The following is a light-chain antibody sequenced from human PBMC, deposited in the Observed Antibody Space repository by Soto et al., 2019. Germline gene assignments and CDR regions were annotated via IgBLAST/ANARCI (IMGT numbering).Light chain of an antibody. CDR2: MAS. J-gene: IGKJ1*01. V-gene: IGKV1-5*03. CDR1: QTINRW. CDR3: QQYLSYPWT. Sequence: DIQMTQSPSTLSASVGDTVIITCRASQTINRWLAWYQQKSGKAPKVLIYMASNLERGAPSRFSGSGSGTYFILTISTLQPDDFATYYCQQYLSYPWTFGQGTKVEIK.